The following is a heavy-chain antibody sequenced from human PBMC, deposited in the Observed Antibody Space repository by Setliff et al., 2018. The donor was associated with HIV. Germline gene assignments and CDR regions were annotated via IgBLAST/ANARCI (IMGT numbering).Heavy chain of an antibody. D-gene: IGHD3-16*01. V-gene: IGHV1-69-2*01. Sequence: VKVSCKTSGYFFSEFYIHWVQQAPGKGLEWVGRINPENGETIYAEKFQGRVTIAADTSTDTAYMELSSLRFDDTAVYYCARSGGGWYNWFDPWGQGTPVTVSS. CDR3: ARSGGGWYNWFDP. CDR2: INPENGET. J-gene: IGHJ5*02. CDR1: GYFFSEFY.